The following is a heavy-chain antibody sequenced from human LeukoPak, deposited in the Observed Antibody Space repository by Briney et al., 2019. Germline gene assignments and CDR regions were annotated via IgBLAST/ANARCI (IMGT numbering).Heavy chain of an antibody. CDR1: GGSIISSSSY. D-gene: IGHD6-19*01. Sequence: SETLSLTCAVSGGSIISSSSYWGWIRQPPGKGLEYIGSIFYSGNTYYNPSLKSRVTISLDTSKNQFSLKLSSVTAADTAVYYCAREYTLYRSGWFLDYWGQGTVVTISS. J-gene: IGHJ4*02. CDR2: IFYSGNT. V-gene: IGHV4-39*07. CDR3: AREYTLYRSGWFLDY.